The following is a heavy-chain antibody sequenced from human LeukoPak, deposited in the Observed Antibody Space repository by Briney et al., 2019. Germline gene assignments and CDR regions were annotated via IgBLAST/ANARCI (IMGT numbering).Heavy chain of an antibody. CDR3: ATGGQQLVGHY. V-gene: IGHV1-69*05. CDR2: IIPIFGTA. D-gene: IGHD6-13*01. CDR1: GGTFSSYA. J-gene: IGHJ4*02. Sequence: GASVKVSCKASGGTFSSYAISWVRQAPGQGLEWMGGIIPIFGTANYAQKFQGRVTITTDESTSTAYMELSSLRSEDTAVYYCATGGQQLVGHYWGQGTLVTVSS.